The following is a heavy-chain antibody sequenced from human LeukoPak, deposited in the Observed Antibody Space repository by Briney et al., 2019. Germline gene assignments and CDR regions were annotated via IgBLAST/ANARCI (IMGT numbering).Heavy chain of an antibody. D-gene: IGHD5-12*01. CDR1: GFTFSSYS. CDR3: ARDRATASGYFDY. V-gene: IGHV3-21*01. CDR2: ISSSSSYI. J-gene: IGHJ4*02. Sequence: PGGSLRLSCAASGFTFSSYSMNWVRQAPGKGLEWVSSISSSSSYIYHADSVKGRFTISRDNAKNSLYLQMNSLRAEDTAVYYCARDRATASGYFDYWGQGTLVTVSS.